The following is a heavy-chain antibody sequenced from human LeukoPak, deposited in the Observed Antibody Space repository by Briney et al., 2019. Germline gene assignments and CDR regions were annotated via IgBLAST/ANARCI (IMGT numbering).Heavy chain of an antibody. V-gene: IGHV1-2*02. CDR1: GYTLTGYY. D-gene: IGHD3-22*01. J-gene: IGHJ4*02. CDR2: INPNSGDT. CDR3: ARLYCDTRAYGD. Sequence: ASVKVSCKASGYTLTGYYMHRVRQAPGQGLEWMGWINPNSGDTNCTQKFQGRVTMTRDKSISTAYMELSRLRSDDTAVHYIARLYCDTRAYGDWGQGSLVTV.